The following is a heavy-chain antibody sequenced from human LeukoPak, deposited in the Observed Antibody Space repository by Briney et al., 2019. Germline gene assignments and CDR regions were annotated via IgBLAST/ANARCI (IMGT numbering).Heavy chain of an antibody. D-gene: IGHD2-2*01. Sequence: GRSLRLSCAASGFTFSSYGMHWVRQAPGKWLEWLSVIWYDGSNKYYADSVKARFTISRDNSKNTLYLQMNGLRAEDTAVYHCARDDQLLDGLPDYWGEGTLVTVSS. V-gene: IGHV3-33*01. CDR2: IWYDGSNK. CDR3: ARDDQLLDGLPDY. CDR1: GFTFSSYG. J-gene: IGHJ4*02.